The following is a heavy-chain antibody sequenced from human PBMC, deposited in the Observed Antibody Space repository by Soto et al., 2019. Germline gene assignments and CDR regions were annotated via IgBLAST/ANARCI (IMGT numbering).Heavy chain of an antibody. CDR2: ISYDGSNK. V-gene: IGHV3-30*18. CDR1: GFTFSSYG. Sequence: GGSLRLSCAASGFTFSSYGMHWVRQAPGKGLEWVAVISYDGSNKYYADSVKGRFTISRDNSKNTLYLQMNSLRAEDTAVYYCAKDYYGSGSYSYYYYYMDVWGKGTTVTVSS. CDR3: AKDYYGSGSYSYYYYYMDV. J-gene: IGHJ6*03. D-gene: IGHD3-10*01.